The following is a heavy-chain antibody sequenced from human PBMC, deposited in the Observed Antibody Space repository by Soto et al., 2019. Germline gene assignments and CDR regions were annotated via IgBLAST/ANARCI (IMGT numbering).Heavy chain of an antibody. CDR1: GYSISSGYY. J-gene: IGHJ6*02. CDR3: ARYDFWSGYYYYYYYGMDV. D-gene: IGHD3-3*01. Sequence: SETLSLTCAVSGYSISSGYYWGWIRQPPGKGLEWIGSIYHSGSTYYNPSLKSRVTISVDTSKNQSSLKLSSVTAADTAVYYCARYDFWSGYYYYYYYGMDVWGQGTTVTVSS. CDR2: IYHSGST. V-gene: IGHV4-38-2*01.